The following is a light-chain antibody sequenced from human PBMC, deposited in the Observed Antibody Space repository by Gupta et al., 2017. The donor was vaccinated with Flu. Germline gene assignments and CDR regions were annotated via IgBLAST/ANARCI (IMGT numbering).Light chain of an antibody. CDR3: HVWDSNSVNLYV. Sequence: SYVLTQPPSVSVAPGQTARIPCGGNNIASKSVHWYQQKPGRAPVLVVFDDDDRPSGIPDRFSGSYSGDTATLTISNVEAGDEADYYCHVWDSNSVNLYVFGTGTKVTVL. CDR2: DDD. CDR1: NIASKS. J-gene: IGLJ1*01. V-gene: IGLV3-21*02.